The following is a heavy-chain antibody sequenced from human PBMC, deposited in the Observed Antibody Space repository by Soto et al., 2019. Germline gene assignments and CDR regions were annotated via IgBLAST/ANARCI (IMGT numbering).Heavy chain of an antibody. CDR3: ARDQQYGSGYEFDY. CDR2: INPNSGGT. V-gene: IGHV1-2*04. D-gene: IGHD5-12*01. J-gene: IGHJ4*02. Sequence: ASVKVSCKASGYTFTGYYMHWVRQAPGQGLEWMGWINPNSGGTNYAQKFQGWVTMTRDTSISTAYMELSRLRSDDTAVYYCARDQQYGSGYEFDYWGQGTLVTVSS. CDR1: GYTFTGYY.